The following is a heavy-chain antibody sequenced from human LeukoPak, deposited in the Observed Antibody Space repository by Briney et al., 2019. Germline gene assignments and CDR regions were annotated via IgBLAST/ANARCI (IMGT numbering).Heavy chain of an antibody. CDR1: GGSISSGGYY. CDR2: IYYSGST. J-gene: IGHJ6*02. Sequence: SETLSLTCTVSGGSISSGGYYWSWIRQPPGKGLEWIGYIYYSGSTYYNPSLKSRVTISVDTSKNQFSLKLSSVTAADTAVYYCARGGPRFKYDYVWGSYRPIRYYGMDVWGQGTTVTVSS. D-gene: IGHD3-16*02. CDR3: ARGGPRFKYDYVWGSYRPIRYYGMDV. V-gene: IGHV4-31*03.